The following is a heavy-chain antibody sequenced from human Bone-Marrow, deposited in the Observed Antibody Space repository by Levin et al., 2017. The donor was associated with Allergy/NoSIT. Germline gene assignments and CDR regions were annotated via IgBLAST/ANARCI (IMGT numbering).Heavy chain of an antibody. Sequence: TGGSLRLSCAASGFTFGSSWMTWVRQPPGKGLEWVANIKKDGSEKHFADSVKGRFTISRDNAKKSLYLQMDSLRAEDTAVYYCARDSSPTYYSDSGSNYLDAFDIWGQGTMVTVSS. D-gene: IGHD3-22*01. CDR2: IKKDGSEK. J-gene: IGHJ3*02. V-gene: IGHV3-7*01. CDR3: ARDSSPTYYSDSGSNYLDAFDI. CDR1: GFTFGSSW.